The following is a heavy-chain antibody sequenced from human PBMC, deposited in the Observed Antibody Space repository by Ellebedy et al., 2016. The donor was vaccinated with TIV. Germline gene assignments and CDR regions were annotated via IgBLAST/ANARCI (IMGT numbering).Heavy chain of an antibody. CDR1: GFAFSTYS. CDR3: AREKSGHKWNDGFDS. V-gene: IGHV3-21*01. D-gene: IGHD1-1*01. CDR2: ISSSGAYR. J-gene: IGHJ4*02. Sequence: GESLKISCAASGFAFSTYSMNRVRQAPGKGLEWVSSISSSGAYRYHADSMEGRFTISRDNAKNSLYLQMNSLRADDTAVYYCAREKSGHKWNDGFDSWGQGTLVTVSS.